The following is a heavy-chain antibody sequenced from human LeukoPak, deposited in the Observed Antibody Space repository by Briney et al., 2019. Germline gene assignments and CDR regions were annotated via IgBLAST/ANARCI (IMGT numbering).Heavy chain of an antibody. CDR2: IYYSGST. CDR1: GGSISSGGYY. D-gene: IGHD2-2*02. Sequence: PSQTLSLTCTVSGGSISSGGYYWSWIRQHPGKGLEWIGYIYYSGSTYYNPSLKSRVTISVDTSKNRFSLKLSSVTAADTAVYYCARGEGPTVPAAIRGNWFDPWGQGTLVTVSS. CDR3: ARGEGPTVPAAIRGNWFDP. J-gene: IGHJ5*02. V-gene: IGHV4-31*03.